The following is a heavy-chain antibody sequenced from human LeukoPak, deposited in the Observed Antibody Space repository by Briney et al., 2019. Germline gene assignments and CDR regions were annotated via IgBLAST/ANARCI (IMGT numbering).Heavy chain of an antibody. V-gene: IGHV1-69*10. Sequence: GASVELSCKASGGTFSSYAISWVRQAPGQGLEWMGGIITILGIANYAQKFQGRVTITADKSTTTAYMELSSLRPEDTAVDYCARGRGGSYYYGSSGYSGFDYWGQGTLVTVSS. J-gene: IGHJ4*02. CDR2: IITILGIA. CDR1: GGTFSSYA. CDR3: ARGRGGSYYYGSSGYSGFDY. D-gene: IGHD3-22*01.